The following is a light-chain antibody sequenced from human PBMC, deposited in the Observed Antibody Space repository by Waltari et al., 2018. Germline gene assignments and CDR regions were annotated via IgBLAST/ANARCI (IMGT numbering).Light chain of an antibody. CDR2: GQN. CDR3: HSRDTISTRV. Sequence: SSELTQDPAVSVALGQTVRITCQGDSLRRYYASWYQQRPGQAPVLVLYGQNNRPSGIPDRFSGSASGNTASLTITGTQAEDEADYYCHSRDTISTRVFGGATRLTV. CDR1: SLRRYY. V-gene: IGLV3-19*01. J-gene: IGLJ3*02.